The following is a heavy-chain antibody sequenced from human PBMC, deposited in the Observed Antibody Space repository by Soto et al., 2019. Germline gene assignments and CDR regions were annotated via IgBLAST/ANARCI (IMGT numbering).Heavy chain of an antibody. CDR1: GGSISSGAYF. CDR3: ARALAVDATPRWFYP. D-gene: IGHD2-15*01. Sequence: SETLSLTCTVSGGSISSGAYFWSWIRQSPGKGLEWIGYIHYTGSTYYNPSLKSRVTLSVDTSKDQFSLKLTSVTAADTAVYYCARALAVDATPRWFYPWGQGTLVPVSS. V-gene: IGHV4-30-4*01. J-gene: IGHJ5*02. CDR2: IHYTGST.